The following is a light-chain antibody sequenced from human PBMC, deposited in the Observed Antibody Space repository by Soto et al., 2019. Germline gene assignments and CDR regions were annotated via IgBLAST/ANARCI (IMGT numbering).Light chain of an antibody. J-gene: IGLJ3*02. V-gene: IGLV2-14*01. Sequence: QSVLTQPASVSGSPGQSITLSCAGTTNDIGSYNYVSWFQQHPGEAPKLIIFEVTHRPSGISTRFSGSKSGNTASLTISDLQSEDEALYYCSSYKFSTTLRVFGGGTKLTV. CDR2: EVT. CDR3: SSYKFSTTLRV. CDR1: TNDIGSYNY.